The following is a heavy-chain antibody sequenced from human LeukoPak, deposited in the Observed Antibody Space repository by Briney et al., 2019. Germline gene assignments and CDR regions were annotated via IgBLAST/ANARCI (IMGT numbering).Heavy chain of an antibody. J-gene: IGHJ6*02. Sequence: GESLKISCKGSGYSFTSYWIGWVRQMPGKGLEWMGIIYPGDSDTRYSPSFQGQVTISADKSISTAYLQWSSLKASDAAIYYCARQEASFSGSYRVWGQGTTVTVSS. V-gene: IGHV5-51*01. CDR2: IYPGDSDT. CDR1: GYSFTSYW. D-gene: IGHD1-26*01. CDR3: ARQEASFSGSYRV.